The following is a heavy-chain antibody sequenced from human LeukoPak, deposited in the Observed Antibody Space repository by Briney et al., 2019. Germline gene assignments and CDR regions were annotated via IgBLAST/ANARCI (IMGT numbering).Heavy chain of an antibody. CDR2: IYYTET. V-gene: IGHV4-59*02. CDR3: ARNRRGAYDSSGYWDYYYYMDV. D-gene: IGHD3-22*01. Sequence: SETLSLTCTVSGGSVSNYYWSWIRQSPGKGLEWIGYIYYTETSYNPSLKSRVTISADTSKNQFSLKLIFVTAADTAVYYCARNRRGAYDSSGYWDYYYYMDVWGKGTTVTISS. CDR1: GGSVSNYY. J-gene: IGHJ6*03.